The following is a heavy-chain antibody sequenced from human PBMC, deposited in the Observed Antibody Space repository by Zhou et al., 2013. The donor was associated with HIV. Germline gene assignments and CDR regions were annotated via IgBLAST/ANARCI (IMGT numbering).Heavy chain of an antibody. Sequence: QVQLVQSGAEVKKPGSSVKLSCKASGGTFGSFAISWVRQAPGQGLEWMGGIIPIFGTANYAQKFQGRVTITTDESTSTAYMELSSLRSEDTAVYYCARDEMATPLGYYYMDVWGKGTTVTVSS. J-gene: IGHJ6*03. CDR3: ARDEMATPLGYYYMDV. CDR2: IIPIFGTA. V-gene: IGHV1-69*05. CDR1: GGTFGSFA. D-gene: IGHD5-12*01.